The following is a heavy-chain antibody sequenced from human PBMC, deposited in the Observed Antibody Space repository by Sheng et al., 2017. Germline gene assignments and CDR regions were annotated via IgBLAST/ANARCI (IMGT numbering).Heavy chain of an antibody. D-gene: IGHD2-8*01. CDR2: ISGSGGTT. Sequence: EVQLLESGGGLVQPGGSLRLSCAASVFTFSSYDMTWVRQAPGKGPEWVSAISGSGGTTYYADSVKGRFTISRDNSKNTLYLQMNSLRAEDTVVYYCAKDPNHSNRRIWDYWGQGTLVTVSS. V-gene: IGHV3-23*01. CDR1: VFTFSSYD. CDR3: AKDPNHSNRRIWDY. J-gene: IGHJ4*02.